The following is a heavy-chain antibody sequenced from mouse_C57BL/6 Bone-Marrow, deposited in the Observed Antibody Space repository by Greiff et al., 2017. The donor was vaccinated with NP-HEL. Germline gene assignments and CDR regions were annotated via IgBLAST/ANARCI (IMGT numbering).Heavy chain of an antibody. D-gene: IGHD1-1*01. J-gene: IGHJ2*01. Sequence: EVKLVESGGGLVKPGGSLKLSCAASGFTFSSYAMSWVRQTPEKRLEWVATISDGGSYTYYPDNVKGRFTISRDNAKNNLYLQMSHLKSEDTAMYYCARRRATDFDYWGQGTTLTVSS. CDR3: ARRRATDFDY. CDR2: ISDGGSYT. CDR1: GFTFSSYA. V-gene: IGHV5-4*03.